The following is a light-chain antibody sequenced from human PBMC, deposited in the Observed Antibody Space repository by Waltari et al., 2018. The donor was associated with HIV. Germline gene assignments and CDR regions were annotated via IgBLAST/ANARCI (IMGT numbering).Light chain of an antibody. CDR1: DSVKNN. CDR3: QQYNRWPPYS. J-gene: IGKJ2*03. Sequence: IVMTQSPASLSVSPGHTVSLPCRASDSVKNNLAWYQQRPGQAPRLLIYGASTRATGVAARFSGSGSGTEFTLTISSLQSEDFAVYYCQQYNRWPPYSFGQGTKLEIK. V-gene: IGKV3-15*01. CDR2: GAS.